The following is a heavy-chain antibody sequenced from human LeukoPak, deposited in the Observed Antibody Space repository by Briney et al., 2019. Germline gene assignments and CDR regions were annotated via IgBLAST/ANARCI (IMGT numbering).Heavy chain of an antibody. CDR1: GESSFSSYY. Sequence: SETLSLTCAVYGESSFSSYYWSWIRQTPGGALEWIGEINHSGYTNYNPSLKSRVTLSIDTSKNQFSLRLNTVTAADTAVYYCSRQVVGNDYWGQGTLVTVSS. V-gene: IGHV4-34*01. J-gene: IGHJ4*02. CDR3: SRQVVGNDY. D-gene: IGHD3-22*01. CDR2: INHSGYT.